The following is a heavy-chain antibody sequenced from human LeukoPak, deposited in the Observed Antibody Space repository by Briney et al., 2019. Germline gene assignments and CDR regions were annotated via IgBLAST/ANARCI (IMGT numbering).Heavy chain of an antibody. Sequence: GGSLRLSCAASGFTFSTCAMSWVRQAPGKGLEWVSTISGGGRSTDYADSVKGQFTISRDNSKNTLYLQMSNLRAEDTAVYFCARGGGLDVWGQGATVTVSS. CDR3: ARGGGLDV. CDR1: GFTFSTCA. V-gene: IGHV3-23*01. D-gene: IGHD3-16*01. J-gene: IGHJ6*02. CDR2: ISGGGRST.